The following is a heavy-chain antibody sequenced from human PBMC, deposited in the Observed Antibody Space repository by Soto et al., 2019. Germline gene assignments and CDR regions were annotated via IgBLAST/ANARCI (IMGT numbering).Heavy chain of an antibody. CDR2: ITPIFGTA. J-gene: IGHJ4*02. V-gene: IGHV1-69*01. D-gene: IGHD3-10*01. CDR3: ARSTPPMVRGGYFDY. Sequence: GASVKVSCKASGGTFSSYAISWVRQAPGQGLEWMGGITPIFGTANYAQKFQGRVTITADESTSTAYMELSSLRSEDTAVYYCARSTPPMVRGGYFDYWGQGTLVTVSS. CDR1: GGTFSSYA.